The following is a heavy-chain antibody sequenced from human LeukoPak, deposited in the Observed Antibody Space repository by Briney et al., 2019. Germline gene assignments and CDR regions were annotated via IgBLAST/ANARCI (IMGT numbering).Heavy chain of an antibody. J-gene: IGHJ4*02. Sequence: SATLSLTCPVSGGSISSYYWSWIRQPPGKVLGWIGYIYYSGSTNYITSLKSRVTISVDTSKNQFSLKLSSVTAADTAVYYCARGSVVVTPSFDYWGQGTLVTVSS. CDR1: GGSISSYY. V-gene: IGHV4-59*01. CDR2: IYYSGST. D-gene: IGHD3-22*01. CDR3: ARGSVVVTPSFDY.